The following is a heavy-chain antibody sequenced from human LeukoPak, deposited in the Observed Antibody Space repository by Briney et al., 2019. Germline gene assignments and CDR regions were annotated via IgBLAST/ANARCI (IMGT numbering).Heavy chain of an antibody. CDR2: SSAYNGNT. J-gene: IGHJ4*02. Sequence: ASVKVSCKASGYTFTDFGISWVRQAPGQGLEWMGWSSAYNGNTKYAQNVQGRVTMTADTSTDTAYMELRSLRSDDTAVYYCARTAVRGYYDSSGYFCDYWGQGTLVTVSS. D-gene: IGHD3-22*01. CDR3: ARTAVRGYYDSSGYFCDY. V-gene: IGHV1-18*01. CDR1: GYTFTDFG.